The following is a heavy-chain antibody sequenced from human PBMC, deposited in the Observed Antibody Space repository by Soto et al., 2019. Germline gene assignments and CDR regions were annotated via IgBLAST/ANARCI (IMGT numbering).Heavy chain of an antibody. Sequence: SETLSLTWAVYGGSVNGYYWNWIHQPPGKGLEWIGEINHTGGTHYNPSLKSRVTMSVDTSKNQFSLRLSSVTAADTAIYYCATRITVFGLLIPPFDPWGQGTQVTVS. J-gene: IGHJ5*02. D-gene: IGHD3-3*01. CDR2: INHTGGT. CDR3: ATRITVFGLLIPPFDP. V-gene: IGHV4-34*01. CDR1: GGSVNGYY.